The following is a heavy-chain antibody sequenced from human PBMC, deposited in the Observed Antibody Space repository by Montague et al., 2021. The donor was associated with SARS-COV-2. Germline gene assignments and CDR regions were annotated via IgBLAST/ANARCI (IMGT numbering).Heavy chain of an antibody. J-gene: IGHJ4*02. CDR3: ARDLTEDYGDAGFDY. CDR2: ISSSSSYI. CDR1: GFTFSSYS. Sequence: SLSLSCAASGFTFSSYSMTWVRQAPGKGLEWVSSISSSSSYIYYADSVXGRFTISRDNAKNSLYLQMNSPRAEDTAVYYCARDLTEDYGDAGFDYWGQGTLVTVSS. V-gene: IGHV3-21*01. D-gene: IGHD4-17*01.